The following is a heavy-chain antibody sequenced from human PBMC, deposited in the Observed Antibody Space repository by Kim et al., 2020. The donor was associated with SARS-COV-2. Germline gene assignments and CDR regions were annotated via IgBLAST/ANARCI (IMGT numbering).Heavy chain of an antibody. V-gene: IGHV3-7*01. J-gene: IGHJ4*02. D-gene: IGHD1-26*01. CDR1: GFTFTASW. CDR2: IRHDGIAG. Sequence: GGSLRLSCAASGFTFTASWMNWVRQAPGKGLEWVATIRHDGIAGLYLDSVKGRFTISRDNAKNSLYLQMNSLRAEDTAVYYCATYSRANDYWGQGTLVTVSS. CDR3: ATYSRANDY.